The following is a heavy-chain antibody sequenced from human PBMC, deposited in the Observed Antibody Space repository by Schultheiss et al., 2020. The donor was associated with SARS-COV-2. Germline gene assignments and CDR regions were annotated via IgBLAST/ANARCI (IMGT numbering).Heavy chain of an antibody. CDR2: IYYSGST. J-gene: IGHJ3*02. CDR1: GGSISSSSYY. D-gene: IGHD2-15*01. V-gene: IGHV4-39*07. Sequence: SQTLSLTCTVSGGSISSSSYYWGWIRQPPGKGLEWIGSIYYSGSTYYNPSLKSRVTISVDKSKNKFSLKLSSVTAADTAVYYCARSVVAAYDAFDIWGQGTMVTVSS. CDR3: ARSVVAAYDAFDI.